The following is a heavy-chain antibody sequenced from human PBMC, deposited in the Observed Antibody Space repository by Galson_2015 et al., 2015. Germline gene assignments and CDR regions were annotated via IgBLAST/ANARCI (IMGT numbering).Heavy chain of an antibody. CDR2: ISASGGTT. Sequence: SLRLSCAASGFTLSGYVMSWVRQAPGKGLEWVSSISASGGTTDYTDSEKGRFTISRDNSRNTLYLQMNSLRVEDTALYFCARDSYASVSSSRPLLDPSGQGPLATVSS. D-gene: IGHD3-10*01. CDR1: GFTLSGYV. CDR3: ARDSYASVSSSRPLLDP. J-gene: IGHJ5*02. V-gene: IGHV3-23*01.